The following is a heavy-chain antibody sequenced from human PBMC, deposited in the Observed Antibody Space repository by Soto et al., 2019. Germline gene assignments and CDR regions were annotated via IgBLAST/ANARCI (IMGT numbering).Heavy chain of an antibody. D-gene: IGHD1-1*01. Sequence: QVQLVQSGAEVKKPGASVKVSCKASGYTFTSYYIHWVRQAPGQGPEWMGIINPNTGSTSSTQRFRGRLTIDRDTSTRLAYMELCSLVSEVTAVYYCAGDTNAALSLHCASMDVWGQGTTVTVSS. J-gene: IGHJ6*02. CDR3: AGDTNAALSLHCASMDV. V-gene: IGHV1-46*01. CDR2: INPNTGST. CDR1: GYTFTSYY.